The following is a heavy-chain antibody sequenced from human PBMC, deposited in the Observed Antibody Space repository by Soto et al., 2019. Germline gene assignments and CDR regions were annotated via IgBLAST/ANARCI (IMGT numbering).Heavy chain of an antibody. CDR2: IYYSGST. CDR3: ARRYGGNFDY. J-gene: IGHJ4*02. V-gene: IGHV4-59*01. Sequence: PSETLSLTCTVSGGSISSYYWSWIRQPPGKGLEWIGYIYYSGSTNYNPSLKSRVTISVDTSKNQISLKLNSVTAADTAVYYCARRYGGNFDYWGQGTLVTVSS. D-gene: IGHD1-26*01. CDR1: GGSISSYY.